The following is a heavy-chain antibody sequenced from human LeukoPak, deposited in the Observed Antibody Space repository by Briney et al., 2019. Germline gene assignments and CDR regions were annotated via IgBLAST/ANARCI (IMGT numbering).Heavy chain of an antibody. CDR3: VRDGTYYYDGTQYYYVVGAFDI. CDR1: GFTFTSYN. D-gene: IGHD3-22*01. J-gene: IGHJ3*02. V-gene: IGHV3-48*01. CDR2: ISSSGSAT. Sequence: GGSLRLSCAASGFTFTSYNMNWVRQAPGKGLEWISSISSSGSATYYADSVRGRFTMSRDNAVNSVFLQMNSLRVEDTAVYYCVRDGTYYYDGTQYYYVVGAFDIWGQGTMVAVSS.